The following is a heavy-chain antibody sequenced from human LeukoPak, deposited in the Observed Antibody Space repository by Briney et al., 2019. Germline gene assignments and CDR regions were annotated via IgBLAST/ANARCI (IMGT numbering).Heavy chain of an antibody. CDR2: IIPIFGTA. CDR1: GGTFSSYA. Sequence: SVKVSCKASGGTFSSYAISWVRQAPGQGLEWMGGIIPIFGTANYAQKFRGRATITADESTSTAYMELSNLRSEDTAVYYCARERNGMDVWGQGTTVTVSS. J-gene: IGHJ6*02. CDR3: ARERNGMDV. V-gene: IGHV1-69*13.